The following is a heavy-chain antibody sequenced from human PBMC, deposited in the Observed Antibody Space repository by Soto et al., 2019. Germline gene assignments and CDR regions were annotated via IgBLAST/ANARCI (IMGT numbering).Heavy chain of an antibody. CDR2: IYYSGST. CDR3: ARVSSGWAYDY. V-gene: IGHV4-59*01. D-gene: IGHD6-19*01. CDR1: GGSISSYY. J-gene: IGHJ4*02. Sequence: SETLSLTCTVSGGSISSYYWSWIRQPPGKGLEWIGYIYYSGSTNYNPSLKSRVTISVDTSKNQFSPKLSSVTAADTAVYYCARVSSGWAYDYWGQGTLVTVSS.